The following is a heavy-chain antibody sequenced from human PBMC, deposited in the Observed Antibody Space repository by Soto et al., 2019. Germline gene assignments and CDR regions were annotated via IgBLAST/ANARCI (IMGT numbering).Heavy chain of an antibody. J-gene: IGHJ6*02. Sequence: PSETLSLTCAVSGGSISSSNWWSWVRQPPGKGLEWIGEIYHSGSTNYNPSLKSRVTISVDKSKNQFSLKLSSVTAADTAVYYCARGQLVPDYYYYGMDVWGQGTTVTVS. CDR2: IYHSGST. CDR3: ARGQLVPDYYYYGMDV. V-gene: IGHV4-4*02. CDR1: GGSISSSNW. D-gene: IGHD2-2*01.